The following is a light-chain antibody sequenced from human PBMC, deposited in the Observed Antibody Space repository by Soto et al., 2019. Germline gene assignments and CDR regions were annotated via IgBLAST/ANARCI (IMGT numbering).Light chain of an antibody. CDR2: TSS. Sequence: DIQMTQSPSSLSASVGDRVIITCRASQSISNHLNWYQQKPGKAPSLLIYTSSNLQTGVPSRFSGSGSGTHFTLTINSLQPEDFATYYCQQSYNTPRTFGQGTKVDIK. J-gene: IGKJ1*01. V-gene: IGKV1-39*01. CDR1: QSISNH. CDR3: QQSYNTPRT.